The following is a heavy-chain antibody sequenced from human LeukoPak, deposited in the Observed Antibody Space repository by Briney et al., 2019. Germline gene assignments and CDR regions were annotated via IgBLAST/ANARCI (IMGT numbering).Heavy chain of an antibody. Sequence: GGSLRLSCAASGFSFSSYTMHWVRQAPGKGLEYVSALISQGGNTHYTNSVKGRFTISRDNSQNTLYLQMGSLRPDDMAVYHCARVRMGATVSNYYYYYMDVWGKGTTVTVSS. CDR1: GFSFSSYT. V-gene: IGHV3-64*01. J-gene: IGHJ6*03. D-gene: IGHD1-26*01. CDR3: ARVRMGATVSNYYYYYMDV. CDR2: LISQGGNT.